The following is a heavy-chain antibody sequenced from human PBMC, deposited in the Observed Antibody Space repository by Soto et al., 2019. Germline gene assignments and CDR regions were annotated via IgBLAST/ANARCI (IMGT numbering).Heavy chain of an antibody. V-gene: IGHV4-31*11. D-gene: IGHD3-10*01. Sequence: HSGSLDLSCAVSGGSIRSGGNYWTWIRQYPGRGLEWIGHIYNSGSSYYNPSLRGRVTISIDTSKSHFSLELTSVTAVDTAVYYCARVNYASGLAYWGPGTLVTVYS. CDR1: GGSIRSGGNY. CDR2: IYNSGSS. CDR3: ARVNYASGLAY. J-gene: IGHJ4*02.